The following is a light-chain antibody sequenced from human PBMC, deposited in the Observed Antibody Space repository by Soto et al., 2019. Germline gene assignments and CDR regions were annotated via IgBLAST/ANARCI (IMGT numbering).Light chain of an antibody. J-gene: IGKJ1*01. CDR1: QSVTDNY. CDR3: HQYGRSPRGT. Sequence: EVVLAQSPGTRSSSPGGRATLSCRASQSVTDNYLAWYQHKXVQAXRXXXXXXSXXATGIPDRCSGSGSGTDFTLTISRLEPEDFAMYYCHQYGRSPRGTFGQGTKVDIK. CDR2: XXS. V-gene: IGKV3-20*01.